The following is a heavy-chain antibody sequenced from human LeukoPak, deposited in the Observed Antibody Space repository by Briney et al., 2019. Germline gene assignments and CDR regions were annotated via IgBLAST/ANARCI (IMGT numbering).Heavy chain of an antibody. CDR3: ARDLVTVTKGFDI. J-gene: IGHJ3*02. Sequence: SETLSLTCAVSDDSFSSHYWTWIRQPPGKGLEWIGYISYIGSTNYNPSLKSRVTIPIDTSKNQFSLKLSSVTAADTAVYYCARDLVTVTKGFDIWGQGTMVRVSS. CDR1: DDSFSSHY. V-gene: IGHV4-59*11. D-gene: IGHD4-17*01. CDR2: ISYIGST.